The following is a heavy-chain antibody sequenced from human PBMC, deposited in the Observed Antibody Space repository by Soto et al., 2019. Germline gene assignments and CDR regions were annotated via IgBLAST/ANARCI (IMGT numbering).Heavy chain of an antibody. V-gene: IGHV3-9*01. Sequence: EEQLVESGGALAQPGRSLRLSCAASGFTFDDYAMHWVRQVPGKGLEWVSFITWNGVNTAYADSIRGRFTISRDNAKNSLYLQMNSLSAEDTAFYYCTRGYCSVGSCAFDIWGQGTMVAVSS. CDR3: TRGYCSVGSCAFDI. CDR2: ITWNGVNT. CDR1: GFTFDDYA. J-gene: IGHJ3*02. D-gene: IGHD2-15*01.